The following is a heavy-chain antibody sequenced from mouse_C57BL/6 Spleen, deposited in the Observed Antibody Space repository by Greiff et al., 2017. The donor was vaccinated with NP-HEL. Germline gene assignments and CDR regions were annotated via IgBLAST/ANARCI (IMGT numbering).Heavy chain of an antibody. Sequence: VQLQQSVAELVRPGASVKLSCTASGFNIKNTYMHWVKQRPEQGLEWIGRIDPANGNTKYAPKFQGKATITADTSSNTAYLQLSSLTSEDTAIYYCSYYYGSSYRYFDYWGQGTTLTVSS. CDR3: SYYYGSSYRYFDY. J-gene: IGHJ2*01. D-gene: IGHD1-1*01. V-gene: IGHV14-3*01. CDR2: IDPANGNT. CDR1: GFNIKNTY.